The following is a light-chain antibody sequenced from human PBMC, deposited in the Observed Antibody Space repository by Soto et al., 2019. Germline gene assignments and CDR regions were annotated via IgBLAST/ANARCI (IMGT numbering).Light chain of an antibody. Sequence: EIVLTQSPGTLSLSPGERATLSCRASQSVSSSYLAWYQQRPGQAPRLLIYGASNRATGIPDRFSGSGSGTDFHLTISRLEPEDFAVYYCQQYGSSPSWTFGQGTKVEIK. CDR1: QSVSSSY. J-gene: IGKJ1*01. CDR2: GAS. CDR3: QQYGSSPSWT. V-gene: IGKV3-20*01.